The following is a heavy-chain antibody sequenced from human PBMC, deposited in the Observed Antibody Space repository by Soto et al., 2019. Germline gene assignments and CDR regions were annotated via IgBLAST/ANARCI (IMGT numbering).Heavy chain of an antibody. Sequence: QVQLVESGGGVVQPGRSLRLSCAASGFTFTRYGFHWVRQAPGKGLEWVAVIWYDGSKKYYADSVKGRFTISRDDSTNTLYLQMNSLRAEDTALYYCARDGNVDTASTFNFDSWGQGTLVSVSS. V-gene: IGHV3-33*01. J-gene: IGHJ4*02. CDR2: IWYDGSKK. D-gene: IGHD5-18*01. CDR1: GFTFTRYG. CDR3: ARDGNVDTASTFNFDS.